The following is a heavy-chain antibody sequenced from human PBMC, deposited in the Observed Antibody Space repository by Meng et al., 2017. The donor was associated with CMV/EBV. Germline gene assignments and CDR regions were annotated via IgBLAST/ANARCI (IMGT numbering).Heavy chain of an antibody. D-gene: IGHD3-22*01. CDR1: GRPLVCEA. J-gene: IGHJ4*02. CDR2: IIPIFGTA. Sequence: HLVRRGRGGERPGSLGNVSCRDSGRPLVCEAIRWERQAPGQGLEWMGGIIPIFGTANYAQKFQGRVTITADESTSTAYMELSSLRSEDTAVYYCARGYYDSSGYYYRGGYYFDYWGQGTLVTVSS. CDR3: ARGYYDSSGYYYRGGYYFDY. V-gene: IGHV1-69*12.